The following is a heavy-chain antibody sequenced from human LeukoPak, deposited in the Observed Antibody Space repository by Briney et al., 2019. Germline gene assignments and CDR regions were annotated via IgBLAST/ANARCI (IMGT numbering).Heavy chain of an antibody. Sequence: PSETLSLTCTVSGGSLNGYYWGWIRQPPGKGLESIGYIHSSEGTAHNASLKSRLTISLETSKNQFSLTLSSVTAADTAVYYCARHVYGEGMVVWGKGTTVTVSS. J-gene: IGHJ6*04. CDR2: IHSSEGT. D-gene: IGHD4-17*01. CDR1: GGSLNGYY. CDR3: ARHVYGEGMVV. V-gene: IGHV4-59*08.